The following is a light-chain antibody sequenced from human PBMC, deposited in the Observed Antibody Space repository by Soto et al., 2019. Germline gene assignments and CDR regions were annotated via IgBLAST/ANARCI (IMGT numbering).Light chain of an antibody. CDR1: SSDVGAYTS. V-gene: IGLV2-14*01. CDR3: NSYTNSGTRVV. J-gene: IGLJ2*01. Sequence: SVLTQPASVSGSPGQSITISCTGTSSDVGAYTSVSWYQQHPGKAPKLMIYEVSNRPSGVSNRFSGSKSGNTASLTISGVQAEDEADYYCNSYTNSGTRVVFGGGTKLTVL. CDR2: EVS.